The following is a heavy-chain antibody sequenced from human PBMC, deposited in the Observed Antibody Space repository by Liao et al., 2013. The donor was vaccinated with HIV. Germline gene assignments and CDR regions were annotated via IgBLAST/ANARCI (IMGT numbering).Heavy chain of an antibody. D-gene: IGHD3-10*01. CDR2: IYGSGST. Sequence: QVQLQQWGAGLLKPSETLSLTCAVYGGSISSSSYYWGWIRQPPGKGLEWIGSIYGSGSTDYNPSLKSRVAMSLDTSDNHFSLTLRSATAADTAVYYCARGRGPIDAFDIWGQGTMVTVSS. J-gene: IGHJ3*02. CDR3: ARGRGPIDAFDI. CDR1: GGSISSSSYY. V-gene: IGHV4-39*07.